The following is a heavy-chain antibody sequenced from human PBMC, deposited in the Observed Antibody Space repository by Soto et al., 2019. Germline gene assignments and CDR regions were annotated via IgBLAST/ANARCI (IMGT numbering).Heavy chain of an antibody. Sequence: ESLKVSLKGSGYKFTGYWIVWGRQMPGKGLELMGIIYPSDSDTRYRPSFQGQVTISADKYISSAYLKWSSLRASDTAMHYCARGGVSTRTFDYWGQGTPVT. CDR2: IYPSDSDT. CDR1: GYKFTGYW. D-gene: IGHD3-3*01. V-gene: IGHV5-51*01. J-gene: IGHJ4*02. CDR3: ARGGVSTRTFDY.